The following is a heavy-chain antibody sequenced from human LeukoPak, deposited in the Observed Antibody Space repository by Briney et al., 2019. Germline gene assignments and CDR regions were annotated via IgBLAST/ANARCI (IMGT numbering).Heavy chain of an antibody. V-gene: IGHV5-51*01. D-gene: IGHD1-26*01. CDR3: ARGSNRSHYIPGRYNWFDP. CDR1: GYSFTSYW. CDR2: IYPGDSDT. Sequence: GESLKISCKGSGYSFTSYWIGWVRQMPGKGLEWMGIIYPGDSDTRYSPSFQGQVTISADKSISTAYLQWSSLKASDTAMYYCARGSNRSHYIPGRYNWFDPWGQGTLVTVSS. J-gene: IGHJ5*02.